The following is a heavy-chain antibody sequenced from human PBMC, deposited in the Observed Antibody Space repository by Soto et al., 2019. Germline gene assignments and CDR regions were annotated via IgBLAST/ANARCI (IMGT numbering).Heavy chain of an antibody. CDR3: ARDFTDSSGPTLGMGV. V-gene: IGHV4-31*11. CDR2: IYYSGST. CDR1: GASISSGGYY. J-gene: IGHJ6*02. Sequence: QVQLQESGPGLVKPSQTLSLTCAVSGASISSGGYYWSWIRQHPGKGLEWIGYIYYSGSTYYNPSLTSGVTISVDTSKRQFSLKLCSVTAADTAVYYCARDFTDSSGPTLGMGVWGQGTTVTVSS. D-gene: IGHD6-19*01.